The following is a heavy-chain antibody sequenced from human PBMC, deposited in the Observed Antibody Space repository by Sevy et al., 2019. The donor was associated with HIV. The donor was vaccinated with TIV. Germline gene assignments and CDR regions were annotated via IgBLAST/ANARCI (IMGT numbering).Heavy chain of an antibody. Sequence: GGSLRLSCAASGFTFDDYAMHWVRQAPGKGLEWVSGISWNSGSIGYAYSVKGRFTISRDNAKNSLYLQMNSLRVEDTALYYCAKDKGIVGATDAFDIWGQGTMVTVSS. J-gene: IGHJ3*02. CDR3: AKDKGIVGATDAFDI. CDR2: ISWNSGSI. CDR1: GFTFDDYA. D-gene: IGHD1-26*01. V-gene: IGHV3-9*01.